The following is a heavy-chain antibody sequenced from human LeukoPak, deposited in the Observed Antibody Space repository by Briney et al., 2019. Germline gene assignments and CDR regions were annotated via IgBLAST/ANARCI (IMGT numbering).Heavy chain of an antibody. D-gene: IGHD3-3*01. CDR3: ATDFWSGYYTPDI. CDR1: GGTFSSCA. V-gene: IGHV1-69*05. J-gene: IGHJ3*02. CDR2: IIPIFGTA. Sequence: GASVKVSCKASGGTFSSCAISWVRQAPGQGLEWMGGIIPIFGTANYAQKFQGRVTITTDESTSTAYMELSSLRSEDTAVYYCATDFWSGYYTPDIWGQGTMVTVSS.